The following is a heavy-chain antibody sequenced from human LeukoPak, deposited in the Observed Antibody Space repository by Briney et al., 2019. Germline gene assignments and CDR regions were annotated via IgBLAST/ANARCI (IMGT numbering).Heavy chain of an antibody. J-gene: IGHJ4*02. Sequence: GASVKVSCKASGYTSTSYDINWVRQATGQGLEWMGWMNPNSGNTGYAQKFQGRVTITRNTSISTAYMELSSLRSEDTAVYYCVRVSIAARAFDYWGQGTLVTVSS. CDR3: VRVSIAARAFDY. V-gene: IGHV1-8*03. D-gene: IGHD6-6*01. CDR1: GYTSTSYD. CDR2: MNPNSGNT.